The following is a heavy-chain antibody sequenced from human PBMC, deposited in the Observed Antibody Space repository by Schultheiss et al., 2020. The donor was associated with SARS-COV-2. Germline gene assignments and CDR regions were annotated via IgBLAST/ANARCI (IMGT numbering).Heavy chain of an antibody. J-gene: IGHJ4*02. D-gene: IGHD6-13*01. CDR2: INPDSGGT. CDR3: AKQSSSWSDY. Sequence: ASVKVSCQASRYTFTKYFTQWVRQGPGQGLEWMGRINPDSGGTNYAQKFQGRVTMTRDTSITTAYMELSRLRSDDTAIYYCAKQSSSWSDYWGQGTLVTVSS. CDR1: RYTFTKYF. V-gene: IGHV1-2*06.